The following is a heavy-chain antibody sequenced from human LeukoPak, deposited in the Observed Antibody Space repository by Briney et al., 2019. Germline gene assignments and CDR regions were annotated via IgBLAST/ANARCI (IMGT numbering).Heavy chain of an antibody. CDR1: GGSISGYY. Sequence: SETLSLTCTVSGGSISGYYWSWIRQPAGKGLEWIGRIRTSGSTNYNPSLKSRVTISVDTSKNQFSLKLSSVTAAGTAVYYCARDSLLWFGELSRSWFDPWGQGTLVTVSS. D-gene: IGHD3-10*01. CDR2: IRTSGST. V-gene: IGHV4-4*07. CDR3: ARDSLLWFGELSRSWFDP. J-gene: IGHJ5*02.